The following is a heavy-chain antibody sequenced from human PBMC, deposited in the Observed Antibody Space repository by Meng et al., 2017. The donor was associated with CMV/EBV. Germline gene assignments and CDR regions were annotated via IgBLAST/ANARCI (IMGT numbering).Heavy chain of an antibody. J-gene: IGHJ5*02. D-gene: IGHD3-3*01. CDR2: ISGSGGST. V-gene: IGHV3-23*01. Sequence: GESLKISCAASRFTFSSYEMNWVRQAPGKGLEWVSAISGSGGSTYYADSVKGRFTISRDNSKNTLYLQMNSLRAEDTAVYYCAKDSSAFITIFGVVITEAWFDPWGQGTLVTVSS. CDR1: RFTFSSYE. CDR3: AKDSSAFITIFGVVITEAWFDP.